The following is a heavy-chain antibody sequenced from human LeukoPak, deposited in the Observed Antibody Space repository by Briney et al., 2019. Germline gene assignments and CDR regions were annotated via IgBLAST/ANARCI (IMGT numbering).Heavy chain of an antibody. CDR1: GYTFTSYG. D-gene: IGHD3-22*01. V-gene: IGHV1-18*01. Sequence: ASVKVPCKASGYTFTSYGISWVRQAPGQGLEWMGWISAYNGNTNYAQKLQGRVTMTTDTSTSTAYMELRSLRSDDTAVYYCASEYFYDSSGSGYYFDYWGQGTLVTVSS. J-gene: IGHJ4*02. CDR3: ASEYFYDSSGSGYYFDY. CDR2: ISAYNGNT.